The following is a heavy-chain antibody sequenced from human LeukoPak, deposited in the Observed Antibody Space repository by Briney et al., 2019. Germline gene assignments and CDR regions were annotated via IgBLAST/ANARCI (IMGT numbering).Heavy chain of an antibody. V-gene: IGHV4-31*03. CDR2: IYYSGST. CDR3: AREGEVREMTT. J-gene: IGHJ4*02. Sequence: SETLSLTCTVSGGSISSGGYYWSWIRQHPGKGLEWIGYIYYSGSTYYNPSLKSRVTVSVDTSKNQFSLKLSSVTAADTAVYYCAREGEVREMTTWGQGTLVTVSS. CDR1: GGSISSGGYY. D-gene: IGHD5-24*01.